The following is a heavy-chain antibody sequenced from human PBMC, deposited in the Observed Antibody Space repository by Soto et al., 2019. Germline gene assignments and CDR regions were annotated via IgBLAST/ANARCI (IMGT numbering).Heavy chain of an antibody. CDR2: IIPIFGTA. V-gene: IGHV1-69*13. Sequence: GASVKVSCKASGGTFSSYAISWVRQAPGQGLEWMGGIIPIFGTANYAQKFQGRVTITADESTSTAYMELSSLRSEDTAVYYCARDLADPRGYSYGYHAFDIWGQGTMVTVSS. CDR3: ARDLADPRGYSYGYHAFDI. J-gene: IGHJ3*02. D-gene: IGHD5-18*01. CDR1: GGTFSSYA.